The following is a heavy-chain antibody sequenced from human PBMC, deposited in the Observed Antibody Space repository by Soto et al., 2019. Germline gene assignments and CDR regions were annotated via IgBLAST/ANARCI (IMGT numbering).Heavy chain of an antibody. V-gene: IGHV4-61*01. CDR3: AAVGFGEQLVPVYGMDV. Sequence: TSETLSLTCTVSGGSVSSGSYYWSWIRQPPGKGLEWIGYIYYSGSTNYNPSLKSRVTISVDTSKNQFSLKLSSVNAADTAVYYCAAVGFGEQLVPVYGMDVWGQGTTVTVSS. J-gene: IGHJ6*02. D-gene: IGHD6-6*01. CDR2: IYYSGST. CDR1: GGSVSSGSYY.